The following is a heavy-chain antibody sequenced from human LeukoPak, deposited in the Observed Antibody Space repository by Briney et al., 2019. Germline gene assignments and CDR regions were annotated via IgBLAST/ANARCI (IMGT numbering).Heavy chain of an antibody. J-gene: IGHJ6*03. Sequence: SETLSLTCTVSGYSISSGYYWGWIRQPPGKGLEWIGSIYHSGSTYYNPSLKSRVTISVDTSKNQFPLKLSSVTAADTAVYYCARDIVVVPAAKRADYYYMDVWGKGTTVTVSS. CDR3: ARDIVVVPAAKRADYYYMDV. V-gene: IGHV4-38-2*02. D-gene: IGHD2-2*01. CDR1: GYSISSGYY. CDR2: IYHSGST.